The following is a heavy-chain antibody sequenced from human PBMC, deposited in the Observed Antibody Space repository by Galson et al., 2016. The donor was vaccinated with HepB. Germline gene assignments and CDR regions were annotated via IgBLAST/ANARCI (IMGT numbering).Heavy chain of an antibody. Sequence: CAISGDSVSSTSAAWNWIRQSPLRGLEWLGRTYYKSRWYNDYAVSMKSRIAISPDTSKNQFSLQLTSVTTEDTAVYFCAKEVFFTGVAYFFDNWGQGALVTVSS. CDR1: GDSVSSTSAA. CDR2: TYYKSRWYN. D-gene: IGHD3-3*01. J-gene: IGHJ4*02. V-gene: IGHV6-1*01. CDR3: AKEVFFTGVAYFFDN.